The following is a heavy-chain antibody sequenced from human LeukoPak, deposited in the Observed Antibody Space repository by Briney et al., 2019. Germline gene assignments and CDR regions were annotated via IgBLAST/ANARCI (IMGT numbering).Heavy chain of an antibody. Sequence: ASVKVSYKASGYTFTSYGISWVRQAPGQGREGMGWISGYNGKTNYPQKLQGRVTMTTDTSTITAYMGLRSLRSDDTAVYYCARGPGSITIFGVVDYTSHVMDVWGKGTTVTVS. CDR1: GYTFTSYG. CDR2: ISGYNGKT. V-gene: IGHV1-18*01. J-gene: IGHJ6*03. CDR3: ARGPGSITIFGVVDYTSHVMDV. D-gene: IGHD3-3*01.